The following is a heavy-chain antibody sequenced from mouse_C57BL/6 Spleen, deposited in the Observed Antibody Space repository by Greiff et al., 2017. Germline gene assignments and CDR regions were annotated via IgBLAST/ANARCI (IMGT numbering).Heavy chain of an antibody. CDR2: INPSTGGT. Sequence: EVQLQQSGPELVKPGASVTISCKASGYSFTGYYMNWVKQSPEKSLEWIGEINPSTGGTTYNQKFKAKATLTVDKSSSTAYMQLKSLTSEDSAVEYCARHNYAYYFDYWGQGTTLTVSS. CDR3: ARHNYAYYFDY. D-gene: IGHD1-1*01. J-gene: IGHJ2*01. V-gene: IGHV1-42*01. CDR1: GYSFTGYY.